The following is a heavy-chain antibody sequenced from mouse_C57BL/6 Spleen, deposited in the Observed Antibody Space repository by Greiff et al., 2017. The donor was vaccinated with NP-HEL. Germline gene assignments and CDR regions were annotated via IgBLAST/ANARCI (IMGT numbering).Heavy chain of an antibody. CDR3: AKKTPYDWFAY. CDR2: ISSGSSTI. V-gene: IGHV5-17*01. CDR1: GFTFSDYG. Sequence: EVKLMESGGGLVKPGGSLKLSCAASGFTFSDYGMHWVRQAPEKGLEWVAYISSGSSTIYYADTVKGRFTISRDNAKNTLFLQMTSLRSEDTAMYYCAKKTPYDWFAYWGQGTLVTVSA. D-gene: IGHD2-12*01. J-gene: IGHJ3*01.